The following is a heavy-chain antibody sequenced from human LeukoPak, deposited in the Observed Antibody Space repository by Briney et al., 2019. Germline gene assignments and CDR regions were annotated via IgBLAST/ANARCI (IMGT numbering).Heavy chain of an antibody. CDR3: ASPYCSSTSCSLGAFDI. J-gene: IGHJ3*02. CDR1: GGSFSGYY. Sequence: SETLSLTCAVYGGSFSGYYWSWIRQPPGKGLEWIGEINHSGSTNYNPSLKSRVTISVDTSKNQFSLKLSSVTAADTAVYYCASPYCSSTSCSLGAFDIWGQGTMVTVSS. D-gene: IGHD2-2*01. CDR2: INHSGST. V-gene: IGHV4-34*01.